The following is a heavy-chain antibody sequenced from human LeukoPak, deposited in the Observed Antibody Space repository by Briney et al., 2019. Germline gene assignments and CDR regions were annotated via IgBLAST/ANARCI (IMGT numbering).Heavy chain of an antibody. CDR1: GGSISSGSYY. D-gene: IGHD3-9*01. CDR3: ARGGTAYFDWLLCY. CDR2: IYTSGST. V-gene: IGHV4-61*02. Sequence: SETLSLTCTVSGGSISSGSYYWSWIRQPAGKGLEWIGRIYTSGSTNYNPSLKSRVTISVDTSKNQFSLKLSSVTAADTAVYYCARGGTAYFDWLLCYWGQGTLVTVSS. J-gene: IGHJ4*02.